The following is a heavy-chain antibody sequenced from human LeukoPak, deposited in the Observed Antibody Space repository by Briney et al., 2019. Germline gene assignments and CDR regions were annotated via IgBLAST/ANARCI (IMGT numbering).Heavy chain of an antibody. CDR3: AGGGDSGGYYYPMFDY. Sequence: TSETLSLTCTVSGVSITNYYWSWIRRPPGKGLEWIGYIYYTGSTNYNLSLKSRVTIYVDTSKNQFSLKLSSVTAADTAVYFCAGGGDSGGYYYPMFDYWGQGTLVTVSS. CDR1: GVSITNYY. D-gene: IGHD3-22*01. J-gene: IGHJ4*02. V-gene: IGHV4-59*01. CDR2: IYYTGST.